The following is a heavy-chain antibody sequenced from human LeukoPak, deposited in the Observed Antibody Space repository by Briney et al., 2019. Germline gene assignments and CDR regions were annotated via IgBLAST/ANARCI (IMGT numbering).Heavy chain of an antibody. J-gene: IGHJ4*02. V-gene: IGHV3-30*02. CDR1: GFTFSSYG. CDR2: IRYDGSNK. D-gene: IGHD3/OR15-3a*01. CDR3: ASGPTGLFDY. Sequence: PGGSLRLSCAASGFTFSSYGMHWVRQAPGKGLEWVAFIRYDGSNKYYADSVKGRFTISRDNSKNTLYLQMNSLRAEDTAVYYCASGPTGLFDYWGQGTLVTVSS.